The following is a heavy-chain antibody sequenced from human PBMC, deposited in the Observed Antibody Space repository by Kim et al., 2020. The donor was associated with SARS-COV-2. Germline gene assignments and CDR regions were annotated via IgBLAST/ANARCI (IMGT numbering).Heavy chain of an antibody. Sequence: GGSLRLSCAASGFTFSSYGMHRVRQAPGKGLEWVAVISYDGSNKYYADSVKGRFTISRDNSKNTLYLQMNSLRAEDTAVYYCARDRGIAVADYYFDYWG. D-gene: IGHD6-19*01. V-gene: IGHV3-33*05. CDR3: ARDRGIAVADYYFDY. CDR1: GFTFSSYG. CDR2: ISYDGSNK. J-gene: IGHJ4*01.